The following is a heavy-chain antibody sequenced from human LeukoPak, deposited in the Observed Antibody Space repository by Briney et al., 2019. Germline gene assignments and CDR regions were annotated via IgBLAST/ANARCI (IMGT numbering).Heavy chain of an antibody. D-gene: IGHD2-15*01. V-gene: IGHV3-53*01. CDR2: IYSGGST. Sequence: GGSLRLSCAASGFTFSSFPMGWVRQAPGKGLEWVSVIYSGGSTYYADSVKGRFTISRDNSKNTLYLQMNSLRAEDTAVYYCARDLGYCSGGSCYSMGYFDYWGQGTLVTVSS. CDR3: ARDLGYCSGGSCYSMGYFDY. J-gene: IGHJ4*02. CDR1: GFTFSSFP.